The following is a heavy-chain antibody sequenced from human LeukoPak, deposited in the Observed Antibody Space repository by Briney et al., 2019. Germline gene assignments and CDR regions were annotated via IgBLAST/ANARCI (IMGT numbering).Heavy chain of an antibody. V-gene: IGHV3-23*01. CDR3: AKGYIGLSYDY. CDR1: GGSIRSGGCY. J-gene: IGHJ4*02. Sequence: PSETLSLTCTVSGGSIRSGGCYWSWVRQAPGKGLEWVSAISGSGGSTYYADSVKGRFTISRDNSKNTLYLQMNSLRAEDTAVYYCAKGYIGLSYDYWGQGTLVTVSS. D-gene: IGHD5-18*01. CDR2: ISGSGGST.